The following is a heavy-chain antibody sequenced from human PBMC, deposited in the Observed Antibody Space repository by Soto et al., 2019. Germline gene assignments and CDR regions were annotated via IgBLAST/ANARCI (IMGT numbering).Heavy chain of an antibody. V-gene: IGHV3-30*03. CDR2: ISFHGSNK. Sequence: QVQLVESGGGVVQPGRSLRLSCAASGFTFSNHGMHWVRQAPGKGLEWVAVISFHGSNKYYADSVKGRFTISRDNSNNTLYLQMNSLRREDTAVYYCARDRELGQQPYFDSWGQGTLVTVSS. J-gene: IGHJ4*02. CDR1: GFTFSNHG. CDR3: ARDRELGQQPYFDS. D-gene: IGHD6-13*01.